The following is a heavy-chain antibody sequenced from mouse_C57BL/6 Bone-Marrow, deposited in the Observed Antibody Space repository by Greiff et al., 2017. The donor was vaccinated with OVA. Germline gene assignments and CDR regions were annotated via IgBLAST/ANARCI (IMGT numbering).Heavy chain of an antibody. D-gene: IGHD2-12*01. Sequence: VKLKESGAELARPGASVKLSCKASGYTFTSYGISWVKQRTGQGLEWIGEIYPRSGNTYYNEKFKGKATLTADKSSSTAYMELRSLTSEDSAVYFCARAYYSLYAMDYWGQGTSVTVSS. J-gene: IGHJ4*01. CDR3: ARAYYSLYAMDY. V-gene: IGHV1-81*01. CDR2: IYPRSGNT. CDR1: GYTFTSYG.